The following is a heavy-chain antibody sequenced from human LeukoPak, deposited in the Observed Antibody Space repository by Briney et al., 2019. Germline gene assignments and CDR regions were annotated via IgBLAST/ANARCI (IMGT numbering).Heavy chain of an antibody. CDR2: INPSGGST. CDR1: GYTFTSYY. CDR3: ARDSSWYMFDY. J-gene: IGHJ4*02. Sequence: ASVKVSCKASGYTFTSYYMHWVRQAPGQGLEWMGIINPSGGSTSYAQKFQGRVTMTRDMSTSTVYMELSSLRSEDTAVYYCARDSSWYMFDYWGQGTLVTVSS. V-gene: IGHV1-46*01. D-gene: IGHD6-13*01.